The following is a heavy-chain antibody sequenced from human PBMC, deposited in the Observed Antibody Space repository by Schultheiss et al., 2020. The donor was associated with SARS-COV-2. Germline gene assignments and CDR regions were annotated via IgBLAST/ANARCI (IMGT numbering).Heavy chain of an antibody. D-gene: IGHD2-8*01. J-gene: IGHJ6*02. V-gene: IGHV3-11*03. CDR3: AKSRIMATYYYYGMDV. CDR2: ISSSSSYI. CDR1: GFTFSDYY. Sequence: GGSLRLSCVASGFTFSDYYMSWIRQAPGKGLEWVSYISSSSSYIYYADSVKGRFTVSKDNSKNALLLQMNSLRAEDTAIYYCAKSRIMATYYYYGMDVWGQGTTVTVSS.